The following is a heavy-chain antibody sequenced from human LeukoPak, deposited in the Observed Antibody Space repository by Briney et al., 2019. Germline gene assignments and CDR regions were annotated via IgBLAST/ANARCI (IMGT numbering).Heavy chain of an antibody. CDR2: IYTSGST. CDR3: ASPRAERSTWYAVDY. V-gene: IGHV4-4*07. CDR1: GGSISSYY. J-gene: IGHJ4*02. D-gene: IGHD6-13*01. Sequence: PSGTLSLTCTVSGGSISSYYWSWIRQPAGKGLEWIGRIYTSGSTNYNPSLKSRVTMSVDTSKNQFSLKLSSVTAADTAVYYCASPRAERSTWYAVDYWGQGTLVTVSA.